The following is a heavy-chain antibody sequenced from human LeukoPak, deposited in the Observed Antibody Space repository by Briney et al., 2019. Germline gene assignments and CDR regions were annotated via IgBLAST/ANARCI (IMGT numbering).Heavy chain of an antibody. CDR2: MSPRSGNT. D-gene: IGHD7-27*01. Sequence: ASVKVSCKASGYSFTSYDINWVRQATGQGPERMGWMSPRSGNTGYAQKFQGRVAMTSDTSISTAYMELSRLTSDDTAVYYCARTPPNWGADYWGQGTLVTVSS. V-gene: IGHV1-8*01. CDR1: GYSFTSYD. J-gene: IGHJ4*02. CDR3: ARTPPNWGADY.